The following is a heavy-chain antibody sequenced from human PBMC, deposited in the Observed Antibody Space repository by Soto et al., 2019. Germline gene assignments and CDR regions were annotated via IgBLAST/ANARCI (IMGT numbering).Heavy chain of an antibody. CDR1: GFTVSSNY. CDR2: IYSGGST. V-gene: IGHV3-66*01. J-gene: IGHJ3*02. D-gene: IGHD3-3*01. Sequence: PGGSLGLSCAASGFTVSSNYMSWVRQAPVKGLEWVSVIYSGGSTYYADSVKGRFTISRDNSKNTLYLQMNSLRAEDTAVYYCARDQAIFGRPDDAFDIWGQGTMVTVSS. CDR3: ARDQAIFGRPDDAFDI.